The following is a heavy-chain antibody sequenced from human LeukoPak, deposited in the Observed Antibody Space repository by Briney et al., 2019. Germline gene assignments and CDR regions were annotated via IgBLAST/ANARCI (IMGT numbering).Heavy chain of an antibody. J-gene: IGHJ6*02. CDR3: CDGMDV. CDR2: INGSGTTT. Sequence: GGSLRLSCAASGFTFSSYAMSWVRQAPGKGLEWISAINGSGTTTYYADSVKGRFTISRDNSKNTLYLHMDRLRAEDTATYFCCDGMDVWGQGTTVAVSS. CDR1: GFTFSSYA. V-gene: IGHV3-23*01.